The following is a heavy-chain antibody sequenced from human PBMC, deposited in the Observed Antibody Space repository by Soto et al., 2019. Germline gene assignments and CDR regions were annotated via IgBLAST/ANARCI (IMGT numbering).Heavy chain of an antibody. Sequence: GGSLRLSCAVSGFTFSDHYMDWVRQAPGKGLEWVGHIRNKANSYTTEYAASVRGRFTISRDDSKNSLYLHMNSLITEDTAVYYCATGSGADYPFDIWGKGTMVTVSS. CDR2: IRNKANSYTT. CDR1: GFTFSDHY. D-gene: IGHD3-3*01. V-gene: IGHV3-72*01. J-gene: IGHJ3*02. CDR3: ATGSGADYPFDI.